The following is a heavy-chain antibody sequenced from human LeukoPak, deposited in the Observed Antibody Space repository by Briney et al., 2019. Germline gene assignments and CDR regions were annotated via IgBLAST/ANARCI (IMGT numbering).Heavy chain of an antibody. V-gene: IGHV2-5*01. CDR2: IYWNDDK. Sequence: SGPTLVKPTQTLTLTCTFSGFSLSTSGVGVGWIRQPPGKALEWLALIYWNDDKRYSPSLKSRLTITKDTSKNQVVLTMTNMDPVDTATYYCAHSPPMGYYGSGSPWNWFDPWGQGTLVTVSS. CDR3: AHSPPMGYYGSGSPWNWFDP. D-gene: IGHD3-10*01. CDR1: GFSLSTSGVG. J-gene: IGHJ5*02.